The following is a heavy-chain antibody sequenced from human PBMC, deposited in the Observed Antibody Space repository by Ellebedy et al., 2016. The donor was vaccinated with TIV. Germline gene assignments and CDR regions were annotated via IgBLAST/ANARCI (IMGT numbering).Heavy chain of an antibody. CDR3: AGGYSSGWTDY. D-gene: IGHD6-19*01. Sequence: MPSETLSLTCAVYGGSFSGYNWSWIRPPAGKGLEWIGRIYTSGSTNYNPSLQSRVTMSVDTSKNQFSLKLSSVTAADTAVYYCAGGYSSGWTDYWGQGTLVTVSS. CDR1: GGSFSGYN. CDR2: IYTSGST. J-gene: IGHJ4*02. V-gene: IGHV4-59*10.